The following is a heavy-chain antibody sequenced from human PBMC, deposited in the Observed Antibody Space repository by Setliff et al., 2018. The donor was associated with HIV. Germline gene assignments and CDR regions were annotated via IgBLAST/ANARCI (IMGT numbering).Heavy chain of an antibody. D-gene: IGHD2-15*01. Sequence: SETLSLTCTVSGGSISSYYWSWIRQSTGKGLEWIGEINDSGTTNYNPSLESRVTMLIDMSKNQLSLKLSSVTAADTAVYFCARGPIRYSSGVRWFLGVESWYSGIDYWGQGTRVTVSS. CDR2: INDSGTT. CDR1: GGSISSYY. J-gene: IGHJ4*02. V-gene: IGHV4-34*01. CDR3: ARGPIRYSSGVRWFLGVESWYSGIDY.